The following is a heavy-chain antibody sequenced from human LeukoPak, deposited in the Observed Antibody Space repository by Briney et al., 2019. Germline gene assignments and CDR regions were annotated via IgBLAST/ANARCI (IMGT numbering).Heavy chain of an antibody. D-gene: IGHD6-13*01. CDR2: IYYSGGT. J-gene: IGHJ3*02. CDR1: GGSITSSTYY. CDR3: ARDYGSSWFGAPGAFDI. Sequence: PSETLSLTCSVSGGSITSSTYYWGWIRQPPGKGLEWIGSIYYSGGTYYNPSLKSRVTISVDTSKNQFSLKLSSVTAADTAVYYCARDYGSSWFGAPGAFDIWGQGTMVTVSS. V-gene: IGHV4-39*07.